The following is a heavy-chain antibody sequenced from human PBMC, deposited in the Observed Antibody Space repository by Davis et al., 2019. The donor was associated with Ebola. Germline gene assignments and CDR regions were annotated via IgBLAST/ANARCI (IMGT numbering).Heavy chain of an antibody. CDR3: AKSYCTGGVCYGGYYYYYYGMDV. Sequence: GESLKISCAASGFTFSSYAMSWVRQAPGQGLEWVSAISGSGGSTYYADSVKGRFTISRDNSKNTLYLQMNSLRAEDTAVYYCAKSYCTGGVCYGGYYYYYYGMDVWGQGTTVTVSS. V-gene: IGHV3-23*01. D-gene: IGHD2-8*02. J-gene: IGHJ6*02. CDR1: GFTFSSYA. CDR2: ISGSGGST.